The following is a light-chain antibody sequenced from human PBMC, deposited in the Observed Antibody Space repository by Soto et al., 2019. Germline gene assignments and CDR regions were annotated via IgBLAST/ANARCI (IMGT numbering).Light chain of an antibody. V-gene: IGLV2-8*01. Sequence: QSALTQPPSASGSPGQSVTISCTGTSSDAGGYNYVSWYQQHPGEAPKLIIYEVTKRPSGVPDRFSGSKSGNTASLTVSGLQAEDEADYHCCSYAGNSNYVFGTGTKVTVL. CDR3: CSYAGNSNYV. CDR2: EVT. CDR1: SSDAGGYNY. J-gene: IGLJ1*01.